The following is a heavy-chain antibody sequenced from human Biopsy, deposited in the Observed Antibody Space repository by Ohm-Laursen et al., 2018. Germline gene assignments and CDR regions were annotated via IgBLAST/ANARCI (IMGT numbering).Heavy chain of an antibody. CDR1: GYTFSSYG. J-gene: IGHJ3*02. Sequence: SVKVSCKASGYTFSSYGINWVRQAPGQGLEWLGWISTYNGNTNYAQNLQGRVTMTTDTSTSIAYMELRSLRSDDTAVYYCARGGTLVVVPTAVLHSFDIWGQGTMVTVSS. CDR2: ISTYNGNT. V-gene: IGHV1-18*01. D-gene: IGHD2-2*01. CDR3: ARGGTLVVVPTAVLHSFDI.